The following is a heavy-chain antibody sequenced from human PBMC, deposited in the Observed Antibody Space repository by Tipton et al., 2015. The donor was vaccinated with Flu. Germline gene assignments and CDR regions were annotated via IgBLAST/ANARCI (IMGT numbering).Heavy chain of an antibody. CDR1: GGPIRSGDYY. Sequence: TLSLTCTVSGGPIRSGDYYWSWIRQHPGRGLEWIGYIYFSGSTYYNPSLKSRVNISVDRSNNQFSLKLNSVTVADTAVYYCATMRANWDAFDIWGQGTMVTVSS. J-gene: IGHJ3*02. V-gene: IGHV4-31*03. D-gene: IGHD7-27*01. CDR3: ATMRANWDAFDI. CDR2: IYFSGST.